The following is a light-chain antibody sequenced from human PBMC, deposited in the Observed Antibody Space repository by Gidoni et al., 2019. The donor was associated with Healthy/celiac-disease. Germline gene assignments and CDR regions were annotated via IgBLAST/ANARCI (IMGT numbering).Light chain of an antibody. CDR1: SSDVGGYNY. V-gene: IGLV2-11*01. Sequence: SPGQSVTISCTGTSSDVGGYNYVSWYQQHPGKAPKLMIYDVSKRPSGVPDRFSGSKSGNTASLTISGLQAEDEADYDCWSYAGSYTYVFGTGTKVTVL. CDR3: WSYAGSYTYV. CDR2: DVS. J-gene: IGLJ1*01.